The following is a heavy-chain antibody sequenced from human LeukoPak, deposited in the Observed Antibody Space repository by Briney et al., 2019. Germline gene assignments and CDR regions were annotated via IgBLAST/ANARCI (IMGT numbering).Heavy chain of an antibody. CDR2: IYHSGST. CDR1: GYSISSGYY. J-gene: IGHJ4*02. D-gene: IGHD2-15*01. CDR3: ARRIRKYLDY. Sequence: KTSESLSLTCTVYGYSISSGYYWGWIRQPAGKGLEWIGSIYHSGSTYYNPSLKSRVTISVDTSKNQFSLKLSSVTAADTAVYYCARRIRKYLDYWGQGTLVTVSS. V-gene: IGHV4-38-2*02.